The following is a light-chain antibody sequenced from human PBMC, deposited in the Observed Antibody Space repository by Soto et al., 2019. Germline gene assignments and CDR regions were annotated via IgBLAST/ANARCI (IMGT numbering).Light chain of an antibody. Sequence: EIVLTQSPGTLSLSPWERATLSCRASQSVSSSYLAWYQQKPGQAPWLLIYGASSRATGIPDRFSGSGSGTYFTLTISRLEPEDFAVYYCQQYGSSPTFGQGTKVDIK. V-gene: IGKV3-20*01. J-gene: IGKJ1*01. CDR1: QSVSSSY. CDR2: GAS. CDR3: QQYGSSPT.